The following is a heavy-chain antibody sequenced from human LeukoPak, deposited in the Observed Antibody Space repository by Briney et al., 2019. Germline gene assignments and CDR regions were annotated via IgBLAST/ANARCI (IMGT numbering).Heavy chain of an antibody. Sequence: SETLSLTCTVSGGSISSYYWSWIRQPPGKGLEWIGYIHYSGSTNYNPSLRSRVTISLSTPNNHFSLRPPSVTAAEAAVYYCTRGQRRYSRAVDGWGLGTLVTVSS. CDR2: IHYSGST. CDR3: TRGQRRYSRAVDG. J-gene: IGHJ4*02. CDR1: GGSISSYY. V-gene: IGHV4-59*01. D-gene: IGHD2-15*01.